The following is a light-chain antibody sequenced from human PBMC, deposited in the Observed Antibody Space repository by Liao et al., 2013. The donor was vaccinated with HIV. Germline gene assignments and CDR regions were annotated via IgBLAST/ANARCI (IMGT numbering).Light chain of an antibody. CDR3: QTWDSSNMI. Sequence: SYELTQAPSVSVSPGQSATITCSGDKLGDKYVSWYQQKPGQSPVLVMYRHDKRPSGIPERFSGSQSGNTATLTISGTQTLDEADYYCQTWDSSNMIFGGGTKLTVL. CDR1: KLGDKY. J-gene: IGLJ2*01. V-gene: IGLV3-1*01. CDR2: RHD.